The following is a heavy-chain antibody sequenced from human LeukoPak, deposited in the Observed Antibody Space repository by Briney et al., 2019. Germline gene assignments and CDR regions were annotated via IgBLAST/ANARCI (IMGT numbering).Heavy chain of an antibody. J-gene: IGHJ4*02. CDR2: ISYDGSNK. D-gene: IGHD3-3*01. V-gene: IGHV3-30*03. Sequence: PGGSLRLSCAASGFTFSSYGMHWVRQAPGKGLEWVAVISYDGSNKYYADSVKGRFTISRDNSKNTLYLQMNSLRAEDTAVYYCARGQVDWRTFDYWGQGTLVTVSS. CDR3: ARGQVDWRTFDY. CDR1: GFTFSSYG.